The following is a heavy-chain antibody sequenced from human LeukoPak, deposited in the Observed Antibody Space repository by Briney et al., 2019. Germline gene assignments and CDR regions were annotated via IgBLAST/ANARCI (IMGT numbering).Heavy chain of an antibody. Sequence: GGSLRLSCAASRFTFNTYSMDWVRQAPGKGLEWVSYISSSSSSIYYAGSVKGRFTISRDNAKNSLYLQMNSLRAEDTAVYYCAREAYCGSGSYGLWGQGALVTVSS. J-gene: IGHJ4*02. V-gene: IGHV3-21*01. CDR3: AREAYCGSGSYGL. CDR2: ISSSSSSI. CDR1: RFTFNTYS. D-gene: IGHD3-10*01.